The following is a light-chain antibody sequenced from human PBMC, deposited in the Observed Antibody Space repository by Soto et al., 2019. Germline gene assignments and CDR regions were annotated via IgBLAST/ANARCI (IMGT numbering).Light chain of an antibody. J-gene: IGKJ4*01. CDR2: AAS. CDR3: QQSYSTPLT. V-gene: IGKV1-39*01. CDR1: QTISSY. Sequence: DIQMTQSPSSLSASVGDRVTITCRASQTISSYLNWYQQKPGKAPKLLIYAASSLQGGVPSRFSGSGSVTDFTLTISSLQPEDFATYYCQQSYSTPLTFGGETTVDIK.